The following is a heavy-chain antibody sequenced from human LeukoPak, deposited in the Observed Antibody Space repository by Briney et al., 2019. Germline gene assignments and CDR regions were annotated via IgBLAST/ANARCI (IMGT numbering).Heavy chain of an antibody. Sequence: SVKVSCKASGGTFSSYAISWVRQAPGQGLEWMGGIIPIFGTANYAQKFQGRVTITADKSTSTAYMELSSLRSEDTAVYYCARDRGIAAAGHYYYYYMDVWGKGTTVTVSS. CDR2: IIPIFGTA. CDR1: GGTFSSYA. CDR3: ARDRGIAAAGHYYYYYMDV. V-gene: IGHV1-69*06. D-gene: IGHD6-13*01. J-gene: IGHJ6*03.